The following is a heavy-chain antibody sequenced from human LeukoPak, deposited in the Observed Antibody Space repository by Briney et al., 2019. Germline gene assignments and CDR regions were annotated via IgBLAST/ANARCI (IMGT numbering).Heavy chain of an antibody. CDR2: IKQDESEK. Sequence: GGSLRLSCAASGFTFSSYWMSWVRQAPGKGLEWVANIKQDESEKYYVDSVKGRFTISRGNAKNSLYLQMNSLRAEDTAVYYCARDKIEGPTKLDYWGQGILVTVSS. D-gene: IGHD1-1*01. V-gene: IGHV3-7*01. CDR1: GFTFSSYW. CDR3: ARDKIEGPTKLDY. J-gene: IGHJ4*02.